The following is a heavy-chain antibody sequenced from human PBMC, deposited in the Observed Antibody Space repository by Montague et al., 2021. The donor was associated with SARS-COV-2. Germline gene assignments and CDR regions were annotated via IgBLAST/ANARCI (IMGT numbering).Heavy chain of an antibody. J-gene: IGHJ4*02. CDR1: GFSLSTSGMC. Sequence: ALVKPTQTLTQTCSFSGFSLSTSGMCVSWIRQPPGKALEWLARIDWDDDKYYSPSLKTRLTISKDTSKNQVVLTMTNMDPVDTATYYCARDKYYYDSSGYYPLVYFDYWGQGTLVTVSS. V-gene: IGHV2-70*11. D-gene: IGHD3-22*01. CDR3: ARDKYYYDSSGYYPLVYFDY. CDR2: IDWDDDK.